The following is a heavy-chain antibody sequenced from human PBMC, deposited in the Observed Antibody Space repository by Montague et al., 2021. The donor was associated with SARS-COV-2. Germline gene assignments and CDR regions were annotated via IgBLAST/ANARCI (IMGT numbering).Heavy chain of an antibody. CDR1: GFTFSTYA. J-gene: IGHJ4*02. CDR3: AKNFPGQFYFDD. CDR2: ISSGGNK. Sequence: SLRLSCAASGFTFSTYAMNWVRQAPGKGLEWVSGISSGGNKHHAXSVEGRFTISRDDSRNTLYLQMHSLRAEDTAMYYCAKNFPGQFYFDDWGQGTLVAVSS. V-gene: IGHV3-23*01. D-gene: IGHD2/OR15-2a*01.